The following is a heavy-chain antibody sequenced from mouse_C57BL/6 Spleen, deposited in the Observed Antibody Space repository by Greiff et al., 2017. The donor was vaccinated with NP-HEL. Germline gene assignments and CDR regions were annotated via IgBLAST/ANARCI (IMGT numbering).Heavy chain of an antibody. CDR2: IDPSDSET. Sequence: QVQLKEPGAELVRPGSSVKLSCKASGYTFTSYWMHWVKQRPIQGLEWIGNIDPSDSETHYNQKFKDKATLTVDKSSSTAYMQLSSLTSEDSAVYYCARRGTTVVDFDYWGQGTTLTVSS. CDR1: GYTFTSYW. D-gene: IGHD1-1*01. CDR3: ARRGTTVVDFDY. V-gene: IGHV1-52*01. J-gene: IGHJ2*01.